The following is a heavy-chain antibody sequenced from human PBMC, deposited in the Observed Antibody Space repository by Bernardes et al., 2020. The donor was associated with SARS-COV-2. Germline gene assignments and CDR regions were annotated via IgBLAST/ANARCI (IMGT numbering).Heavy chain of an antibody. CDR1: GFTFSSYD. D-gene: IGHD3-3*01. CDR2: ISGSGGGT. J-gene: IGHJ2*01. Sequence: GGSLRLSCAASGFTFSSYDMSWVRQAPGKGLEWVSSISGSGGGTYYADSVKGRFTISRDNSKNTLYLQMNSLRAEDTAVYCCAKDGMEYDFWSGYTPYWYFDLWGRGTLVTVSA. V-gene: IGHV3-23*01. CDR3: AKDGMEYDFWSGYTPYWYFDL.